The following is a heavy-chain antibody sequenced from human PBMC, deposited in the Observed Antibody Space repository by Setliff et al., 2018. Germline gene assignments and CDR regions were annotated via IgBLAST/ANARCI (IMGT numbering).Heavy chain of an antibody. J-gene: IGHJ3*02. Sequence: PSETLSLTCTVSGGSISTSSYWVWIRQPPGKGLEWVGSIYYSGTTYYNPSLKSRVTISVDTSKNQFSLKLSSVTAADTAVYYCARRGYYYGWGDSNAFDIWGQGTMVTVS. V-gene: IGHV4-39*01. CDR3: ARRGYYYGWGDSNAFDI. CDR2: IYYSGTT. D-gene: IGHD3-10*01. CDR1: GGSISTSSY.